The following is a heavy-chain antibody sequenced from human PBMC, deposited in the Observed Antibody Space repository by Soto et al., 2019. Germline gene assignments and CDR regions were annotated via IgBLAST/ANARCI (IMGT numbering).Heavy chain of an antibody. Sequence: PGGSLRLSCAASGFIFSSHWMHWVRQAPGKGPVWVSRINGDGGSTSYADSVKGRFTISRDNAKNTLYLQMNSLRVEDTAVYYCARDTGDTWFDPWGQGTLVTVSS. CDR3: ARDTGDTWFDP. CDR2: INGDGGST. J-gene: IGHJ5*02. CDR1: GFIFSSHW. D-gene: IGHD7-27*01. V-gene: IGHV3-74*01.